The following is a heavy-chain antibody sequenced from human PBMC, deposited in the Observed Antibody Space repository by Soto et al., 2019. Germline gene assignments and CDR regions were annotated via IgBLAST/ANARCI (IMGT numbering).Heavy chain of an antibody. CDR2: TYYNGNA. Sequence: QLQLQESGPGLVKPSETLSLTCNVSGGSIVRSNYYWDRLRQPPGKGLEWIGTTYYNGNAYYNPSLKSRVSMSVDTAKNQFSLKLVSVTAADTAVYYCARHFVAVVIKGWGYWGQGTLVTVSS. V-gene: IGHV4-39*01. CDR3: ARHFVAVVIKGWGY. CDR1: GGSIVRSNYY. D-gene: IGHD3-10*01. J-gene: IGHJ4*02.